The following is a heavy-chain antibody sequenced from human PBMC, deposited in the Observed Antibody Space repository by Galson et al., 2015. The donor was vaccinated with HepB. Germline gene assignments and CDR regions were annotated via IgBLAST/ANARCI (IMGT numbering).Heavy chain of an antibody. V-gene: IGHV3-74*01. J-gene: IGHJ3*02. Sequence: SLRLSCAASGFTFSSYWMHWVRQAPGKGLVWVSRLKGDGSSTSYTDSVKGRFTISRDNTKNTLYLQMNSLRAEDTAVYYCASIAMVRAIAFDIWGQGTMVTVSS. CDR3: ASIAMVRAIAFDI. D-gene: IGHD3-10*01. CDR2: LKGDGSST. CDR1: GFTFSSYW.